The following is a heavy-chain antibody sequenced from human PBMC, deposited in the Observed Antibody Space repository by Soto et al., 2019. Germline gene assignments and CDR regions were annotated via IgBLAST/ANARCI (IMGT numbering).Heavy chain of an antibody. J-gene: IGHJ4*02. CDR2: ISAYNGNT. CDR3: AIAHDFWSGYANFHY. D-gene: IGHD3-3*01. V-gene: IGHV1-18*01. CDR1: GYTFTSYG. Sequence: ASVKVSCKASGYTFTSYGISWVRQAPGQGLEWMGWISAYNGNTNYAQKLQGRVTMTTDTSTSTAYMELRSLRSDDTAVYYCAIAHDFWSGYANFHYSGQAPLITVSS.